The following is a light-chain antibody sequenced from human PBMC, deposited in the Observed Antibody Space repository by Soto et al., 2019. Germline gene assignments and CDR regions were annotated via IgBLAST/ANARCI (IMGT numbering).Light chain of an antibody. J-gene: IGKJ4*01. CDR2: RAS. CDR1: QSVSGW. CDR3: QQYDRYPLT. Sequence: DIQMTQSPSILSTSVGDRVTITCRASQSVSGWLAWYQRKPGKAPKLLIYRASSLRSGVPSRFSGSASGTEFTLTISGLQPDDFATYYCQQYDRYPLTFGGGTKVEI. V-gene: IGKV1-5*03.